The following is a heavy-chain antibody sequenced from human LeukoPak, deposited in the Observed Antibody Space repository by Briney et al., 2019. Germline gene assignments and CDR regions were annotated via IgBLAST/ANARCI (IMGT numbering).Heavy chain of an antibody. D-gene: IGHD3-22*01. CDR1: GGSISSSSYY. Sequence: SETLSLTCTVSGGSISSSSYYWGWIRQPPGKGLEWIGNIYYSGRTYYNPSLKSRVTISVDTSKNQFSLRLSSVTATDTAVYYCARGVSMIVVVIHDWYFDLWGRGTLVTVSS. J-gene: IGHJ2*01. V-gene: IGHV4-39*01. CDR2: IYYSGRT. CDR3: ARGVSMIVVVIHDWYFDL.